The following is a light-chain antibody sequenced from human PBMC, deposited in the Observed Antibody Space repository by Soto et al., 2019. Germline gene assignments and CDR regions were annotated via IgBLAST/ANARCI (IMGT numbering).Light chain of an antibody. CDR2: DAS. J-gene: IGKJ5*01. CDR3: QQRSNWIT. V-gene: IGKV3-11*01. Sequence: EIVMTQSPAPLSVSPGERVTLSFRASQSVSTNLAWYQQKPGQAPRLLIYDASNRATGTPARFSGSGSGTDFTLTISSLEPEDFAVYYCQQRSNWITFGQGTRLEIK. CDR1: QSVSTN.